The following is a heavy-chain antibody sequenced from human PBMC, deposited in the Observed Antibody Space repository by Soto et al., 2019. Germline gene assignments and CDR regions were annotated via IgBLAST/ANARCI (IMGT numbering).Heavy chain of an antibody. CDR2: VFHSATT. CDR1: GDSFSYYY. CDR3: ARGHYSSGWPIDH. D-gene: IGHD6-19*01. V-gene: IGHV4-59*01. J-gene: IGHJ4*02. Sequence: SETLSLTCTVSGDSFSYYYWNWIRQVPGKGLEWIGFVFHSATTSYNPSLKTRVAISDDTSKKQFSLRLTSVTAADTAIYYCARGHYSSGWPIDHWGQGLLVTVSS.